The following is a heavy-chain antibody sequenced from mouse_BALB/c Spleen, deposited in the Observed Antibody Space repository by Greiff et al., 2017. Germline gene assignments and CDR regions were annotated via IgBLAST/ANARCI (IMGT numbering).Heavy chain of an antibody. V-gene: IGHV3-2*02. CDR2: ISYSGST. D-gene: IGHD2-1*01. CDR3: ARGGNSGYFDV. Sequence: EVQLQQSGPGLVQPSQSLSLTCPVTGYSITSDYAWSCLRQFPGNTLVWMGYISYSGSTSYTPSLKSRISITRDTTKNQFFLQLNSVTTEDTATYYWARGGNSGYFDVWGAGTTVTVAS. J-gene: IGHJ1*01. CDR1: GYSITSDYA.